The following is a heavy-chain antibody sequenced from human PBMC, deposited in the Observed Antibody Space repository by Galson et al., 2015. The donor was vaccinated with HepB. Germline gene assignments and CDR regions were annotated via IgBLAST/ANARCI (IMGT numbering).Heavy chain of an antibody. J-gene: IGHJ3*02. D-gene: IGHD6-13*01. Sequence: QSGAEVKKPGESLKISCKGSGYYFANYWVSWVRQMLGEGLEWMGIIYPGASDTRYSPSFEGQVTVSADKSISTAYLQWSSLKASDTAKSDCARPVLVRSDAFDTWGQGTMVTVSS. V-gene: IGHV5-51*01. CDR3: ARPVLVRSDAFDT. CDR2: IYPGASDT. CDR1: GYYFANYW.